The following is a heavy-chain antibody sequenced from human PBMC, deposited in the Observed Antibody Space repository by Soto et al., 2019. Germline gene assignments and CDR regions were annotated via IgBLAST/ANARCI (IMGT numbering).Heavy chain of an antibody. Sequence: ASVKVSCKASGYTFTGYYMHWVRQASGQGLEWMGWINPNSGGTNYAQKFQGWVTMTRDTSISTAYMELSRLRSDGTAVYYCARSYFSSGYDYSVSTFDYWGQGTLVTVSS. D-gene: IGHD5-12*01. CDR1: GYTFTGYY. V-gene: IGHV1-2*04. CDR2: INPNSGGT. J-gene: IGHJ4*02. CDR3: ARSYFSSGYDYSVSTFDY.